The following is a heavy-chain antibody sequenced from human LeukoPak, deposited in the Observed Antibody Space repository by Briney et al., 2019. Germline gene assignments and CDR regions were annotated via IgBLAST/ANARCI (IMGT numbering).Heavy chain of an antibody. D-gene: IGHD3-22*01. CDR1: GFTFSSYG. CDR3: AKDYYDSSGFRWFDP. CDR2: ISYDGSNK. J-gene: IGHJ5*02. V-gene: IGHV3-30*18. Sequence: GGSLRLSCAASGFTFSSYGMHWVRQAPGKGLEGVAVISYDGSNKYYADSVKGRFTISRDNSKNTLYLQMNSLRAEDTAVYYCAKDYYDSSGFRWFDPWGQGTLVTVSS.